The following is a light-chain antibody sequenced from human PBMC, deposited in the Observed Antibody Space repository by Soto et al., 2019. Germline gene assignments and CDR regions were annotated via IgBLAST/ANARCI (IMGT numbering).Light chain of an antibody. Sequence: EIVLTQSPSTLSLSPGERATLSCRASQSLSKSLVWYQQKPGQAPTLLIDGASNRATGIPARFSGSGSGTDFTLTVSSLEPEDFAIYYCQQYNIWPLWTFGQGTKVDIK. CDR1: QSLSKS. CDR3: QQYNIWPLWT. J-gene: IGKJ1*01. CDR2: GAS. V-gene: IGKV3-11*01.